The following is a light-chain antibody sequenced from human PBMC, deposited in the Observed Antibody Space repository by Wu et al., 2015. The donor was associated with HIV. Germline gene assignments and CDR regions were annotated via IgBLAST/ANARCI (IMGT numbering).Light chain of an antibody. Sequence: EIVMTQSPATLSVSPGERATLSCRASQSVSSNLARYQQKPGQPPRVLIYGASSRATGIPDRFSGSGSGTEFTLTISRLKSEDFAVYYCQQYATSITFGQGTRLEIK. J-gene: IGKJ5*01. CDR2: GAS. CDR3: QQYATSIT. V-gene: IGKV3D-15*01. CDR1: QSVSSN.